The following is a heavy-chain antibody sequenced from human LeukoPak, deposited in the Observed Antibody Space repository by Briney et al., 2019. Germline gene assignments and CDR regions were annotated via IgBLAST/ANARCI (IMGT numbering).Heavy chain of an antibody. CDR1: GGTFSSYA. V-gene: IGHV1-69*06. CDR3: ATDDGSYSFDY. J-gene: IGHJ4*02. CDR2: IIPIFGTA. D-gene: IGHD1-26*01. Sequence: ASVKVSCKASGGTFSSYAISWVRQAPGQGLEWMGGIIPIFGTANYAQKFQGRVTMTEDTSTDTAYMELSSLRSEDTAVYYCATDDGSYSFDYWGQGTLVTVSS.